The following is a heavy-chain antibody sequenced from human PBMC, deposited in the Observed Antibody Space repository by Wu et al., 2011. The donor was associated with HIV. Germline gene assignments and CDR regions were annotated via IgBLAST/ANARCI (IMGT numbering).Heavy chain of an antibody. CDR2: ILPMFGST. Sequence: QVQLVQSGAEVKKAGSSVKVSCKASGNTFSGYAVSWVRQAPGQGLEWMGGILPMFGSTNYARKFRGRVTITADKSATTVYMELRSLRSEDTAMYYCASGGSYWSGYYPVDYWAREPWSPSPQ. J-gene: IGHJ4*02. D-gene: IGHD3-3*01. CDR3: ASGGSYWSGYYPVDY. V-gene: IGHV1-69*14. CDR1: GNTFSGYA.